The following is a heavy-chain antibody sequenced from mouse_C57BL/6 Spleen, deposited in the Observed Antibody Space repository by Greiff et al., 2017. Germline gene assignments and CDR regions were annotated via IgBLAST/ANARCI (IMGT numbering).Heavy chain of an antibody. D-gene: IGHD2-5*01. CDR2: ISDGGSYT. CDR1: GFTFSSYA. V-gene: IGHV5-4*03. Sequence: EVMLVESGGGLVKPGGSLKLSCAASGFTFSSYAMSWVRQTPEKRLEWVATISDGGSYTYYPDNVKGRFTISRDNAKNNLYLQMSHLKSEDTAMYYWARGNSDYFAYWGQGTLVTVSA. J-gene: IGHJ3*01. CDR3: ARGNSDYFAY.